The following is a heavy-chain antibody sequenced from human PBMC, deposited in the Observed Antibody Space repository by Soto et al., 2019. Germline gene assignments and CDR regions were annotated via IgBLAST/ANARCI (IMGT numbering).Heavy chain of an antibody. D-gene: IGHD5-12*01. CDR2: SYYSGIV. V-gene: IGHV4-59*01. CDR3: ARAQYSGYDFWYFDL. J-gene: IGHJ2*01. CDR1: GGSMSSYY. Sequence: PSETLSLTCTVSGGSMSSYYWNWIRQPPGKGLEWIGYSYYSGIVNYNPSLKSRATISVDTSRNQFSLKLSSVTAADTAVFYCARAQYSGYDFWYFDLWGRGTLVTV.